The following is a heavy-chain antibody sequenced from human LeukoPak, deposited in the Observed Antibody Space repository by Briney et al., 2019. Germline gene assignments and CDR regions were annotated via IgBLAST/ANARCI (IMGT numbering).Heavy chain of an antibody. CDR2: MFYSGNT. Sequence: SETLSLTCTVSGASITSYHWSWIRQPAGKGLEWIGRMFYSGNTDYNPSLKSRLTMSIDTSKNHFSLKLSSVTATDTAVYYCARGGIPDYWGQGILVTVSS. CDR3: ARGGIPDY. CDR1: GASITSYH. D-gene: IGHD2-21*01. V-gene: IGHV4-4*07. J-gene: IGHJ4*02.